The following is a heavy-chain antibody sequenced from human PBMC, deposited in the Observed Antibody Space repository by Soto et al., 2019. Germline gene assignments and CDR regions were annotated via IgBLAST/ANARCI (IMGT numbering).Heavy chain of an antibody. Sequence: GGSLRLSCAASGFNFGASWMAWVRQAPGKGLEWVADIKQDGGEKNYVDSVKGRGTISRDDAKNTLYLQMNSLRAEDTAVYDCARGGPDIRGFGLWGQGTLDTVSS. CDR2: IKQDGGEK. CDR3: ARGGPDIRGFGL. CDR1: GFNFGASW. V-gene: IGHV3-7*01. J-gene: IGHJ4*02. D-gene: IGHD3-10*01.